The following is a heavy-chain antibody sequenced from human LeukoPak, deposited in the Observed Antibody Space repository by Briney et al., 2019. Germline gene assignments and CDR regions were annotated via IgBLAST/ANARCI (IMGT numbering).Heavy chain of an antibody. CDR2: IYYSGST. Sequence: PSETLSLTCTVSGGSISSYYWSWIRQPPGKGLEWTGYIYYSGSTNYNPSLKSRVTISVDTSKNQFSLKLSSVTAADTAVYYCARITLAYCGGDCYHNWFDPWGQGTLVTVSS. D-gene: IGHD2-21*02. CDR3: ARITLAYCGGDCYHNWFDP. CDR1: GGSISSYY. J-gene: IGHJ5*02. V-gene: IGHV4-59*01.